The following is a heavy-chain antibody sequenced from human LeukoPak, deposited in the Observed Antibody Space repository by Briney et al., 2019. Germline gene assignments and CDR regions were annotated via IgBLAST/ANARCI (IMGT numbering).Heavy chain of an antibody. V-gene: IGHV4-30-4*01. CDR3: ARVGDYYDSSGYYYVGD. CDR2: IYYSGST. J-gene: IGHJ4*02. D-gene: IGHD3-22*01. CDR1: GGSISSGDYY. Sequence: PSETLSLTCTVSGGSISSGDYYWSWIRQPPGKGLEWIGYIYYSGSTYYNPSLKSRVTISVDTSKNQFSLKLSSVTAADTAVYYCARVGDYYDSSGYYYVGDWGQGTLVTVSS.